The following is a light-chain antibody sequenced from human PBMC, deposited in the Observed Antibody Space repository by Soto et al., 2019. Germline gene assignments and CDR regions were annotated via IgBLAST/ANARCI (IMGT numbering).Light chain of an antibody. Sequence: EIVMMQSPATLSVSPGERATLSCRASQSVNINLAWYQQKPGQAPRLLIFGASSRANGIPARFSGSGSGTEFTLTISNLQTEDFAVYYCQQYNKWPRTFGQGTKVEIK. CDR3: QQYNKWPRT. CDR1: QSVNIN. V-gene: IGKV3-15*01. CDR2: GAS. J-gene: IGKJ1*01.